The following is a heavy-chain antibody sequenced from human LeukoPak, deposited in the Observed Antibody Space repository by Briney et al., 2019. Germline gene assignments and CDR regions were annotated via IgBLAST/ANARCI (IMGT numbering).Heavy chain of an antibody. V-gene: IGHV3-23*01. CDR2: ISGSGVYT. CDR3: AKGPSSSWINFFDY. Sequence: PGGSLRLSCAASGFTFSNYAMSWVRQAPGKGLEWVSTISGSGVYTYYADSVKGRFTISRDNSKNTLYVQMNSLRAEDTALYYCAKGPSSSWINFFDYWGQGTLVTVSS. J-gene: IGHJ4*02. CDR1: GFTFSNYA. D-gene: IGHD6-13*01.